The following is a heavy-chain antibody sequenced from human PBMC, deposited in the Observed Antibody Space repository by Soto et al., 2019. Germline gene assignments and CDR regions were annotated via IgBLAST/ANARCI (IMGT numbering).Heavy chain of an antibody. V-gene: IGHV3-23*01. Sequence: EVQLLESGGGLVQPGGSLRLSCAASGFTFSSYAMSWVRQAPGKGLERVSAISGSGGSTYYADSVKGRFTISRDNSKNTLYLQMNSLRAEDTAVYYCAKDGNVVVPAAPSLDYWGQGTLVTVSS. J-gene: IGHJ4*02. D-gene: IGHD2-2*01. CDR2: ISGSGGST. CDR3: AKDGNVVVPAAPSLDY. CDR1: GFTFSSYA.